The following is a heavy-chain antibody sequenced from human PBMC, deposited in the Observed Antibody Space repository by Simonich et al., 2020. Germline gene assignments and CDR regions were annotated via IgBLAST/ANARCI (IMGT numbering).Heavy chain of an antibody. CDR3: ARDRAARYYYYYYMDV. J-gene: IGHJ6*03. CDR1: GYTFTGYL. CDR2: INPTRGGT. V-gene: IGHV1-2*02. Sequence: QVQLEKSGAEVKKPGASWKVSCKASGYTFTGYLLNLVRQAHGQGLVRMGWINPTRGGTNYAQKFQGRVTMTRDTSISTAYMELSRLRSDDTAVYYCARDRAARYYYYYYMDVWGKGTTVTVSS. D-gene: IGHD6-6*01.